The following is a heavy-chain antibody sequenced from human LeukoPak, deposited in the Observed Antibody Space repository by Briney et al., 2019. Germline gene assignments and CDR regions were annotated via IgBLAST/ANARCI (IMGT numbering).Heavy chain of an antibody. V-gene: IGHV3-30-3*01. D-gene: IGHD7-27*01. CDR3: ARGAGKYGGNWGDY. J-gene: IGHJ4*02. CDR1: GFTFSNYA. CDR2: ISYDGSNK. Sequence: PGGSLRLSCAASGFTFSNYAMYWVRQAPGKGLEWVAVISYDGSNKYYADSVKGRFTITRDNSKNTLYLQMNSLGAEDTAVYYCARGAGKYGGNWGDYWGQGTLVTVSS.